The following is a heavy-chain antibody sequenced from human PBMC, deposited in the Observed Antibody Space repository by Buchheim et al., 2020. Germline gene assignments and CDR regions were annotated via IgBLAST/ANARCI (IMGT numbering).Heavy chain of an antibody. CDR1: GFTFSSYA. CDR3: AKVARGPSGSYYDY. D-gene: IGHD3-10*01. CDR2: ITGSGGST. Sequence: EVQLLESGGGLVQPGGSLRLSCAASGFTFSSYAMSWVRQAPGKGLEWVSGITGSGGSTYTADSVKGRLTISRDTSKNTLYLQMNSLRAEDTAVYYCAKVARGPSGSYYDYWGQGTL. J-gene: IGHJ4*02. V-gene: IGHV3-23*01.